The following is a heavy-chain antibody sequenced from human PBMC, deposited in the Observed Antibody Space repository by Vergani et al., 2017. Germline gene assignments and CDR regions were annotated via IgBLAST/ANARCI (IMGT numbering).Heavy chain of an antibody. J-gene: IGHJ4*02. CDR1: GFTFDDYA. D-gene: IGHD3-22*01. Sequence: EVQLVESGGGLVQPGRSLRLSCAASGFTFDDYAMHWVRQAPGKGLEWVSGISWNSGSIGYADSVKGRFTISRDNAKNSLYLQMNSLRAEDTALYYCAKDAGATMIQFDYWGQGTLVTVSS. V-gene: IGHV3-9*01. CDR3: AKDAGATMIQFDY. CDR2: ISWNSGSI.